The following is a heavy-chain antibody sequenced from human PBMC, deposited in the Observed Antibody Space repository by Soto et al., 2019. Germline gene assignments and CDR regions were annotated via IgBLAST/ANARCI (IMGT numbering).Heavy chain of an antibody. Sequence: QVPLVESGGGVVQPGRSLRLSCAASGFTFSSYSMDWVRQAPGKGLEWVALMSYDRSSKDYAESVKGRFTISRDNSKNTLYLQMNSLTVDDTAVYYCARADSIWGMCRYTALDILGQGTMVTVSS. V-gene: IGHV3-30*04. CDR2: MSYDRSSK. D-gene: IGHD3-16*02. J-gene: IGHJ3*02. CDR1: GFTFSSYS. CDR3: ARADSIWGMCRYTALDI.